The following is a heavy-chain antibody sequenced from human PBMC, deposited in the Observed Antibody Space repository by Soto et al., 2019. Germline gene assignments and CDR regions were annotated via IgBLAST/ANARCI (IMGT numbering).Heavy chain of an antibody. D-gene: IGHD3-3*01. CDR3: ASGGGVGVAGSAAFDM. CDR1: GYPVTAYY. J-gene: IGHJ3*02. Sequence: QLHLVQSGAVVKKPGASVTVSCSASGYPVTAYYMHWVRQAPGRGLEWMGGINPATGAAKYTQTFQGRVTMTRDTSTITFFMELSGLTSEAPAVFYCASGGGVGVAGSAAFDMWGQGTLVTVSS. CDR2: INPATGAA. V-gene: IGHV1-2*02.